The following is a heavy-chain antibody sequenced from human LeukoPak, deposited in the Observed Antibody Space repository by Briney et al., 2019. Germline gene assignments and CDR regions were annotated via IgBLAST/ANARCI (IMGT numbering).Heavy chain of an antibody. V-gene: IGHV4-39*07. CDR3: ARGIGYYDSSGYIPYFDY. CDR1: GGSISSSSYY. D-gene: IGHD3-22*01. J-gene: IGHJ4*02. CDR2: IYYSGST. Sequence: PSETLSLTCTVSGGSISSSSYYWGWIRQPPGKGLEWIGSIYYSGSTYYNPSLKSRVTISVDTSKNQFSLKLSSVTAADTAVYYCARGIGYYDSSGYIPYFDYWGQGTLVTVSS.